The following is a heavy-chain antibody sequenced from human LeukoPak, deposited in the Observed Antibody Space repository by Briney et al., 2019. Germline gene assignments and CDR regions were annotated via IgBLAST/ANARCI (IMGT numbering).Heavy chain of an antibody. CDR1: GGSISSYY. D-gene: IGHD5-18*01. V-gene: IGHV3-21*01. CDR3: ARVYTAIDY. CDR2: ISSSSSYI. J-gene: IGHJ4*02. Sequence: ETLSLTCTVSGGSISSYYWNWVRQAPGKGLEWVSSISSSSSYIYYADSVKGRFTISRDNAKNSLYLQMNSLRAEDTAVYYCARVYTAIDYWGQGTLVTVSS.